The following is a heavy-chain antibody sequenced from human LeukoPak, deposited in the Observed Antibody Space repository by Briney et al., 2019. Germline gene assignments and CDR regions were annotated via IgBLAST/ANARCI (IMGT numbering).Heavy chain of an antibody. CDR3: ARAPIVVVPAAINHAVAAAEDY. V-gene: IGHV4-34*01. D-gene: IGHD2-2*01. CDR2: INHSGST. Sequence: SETLSLTCAVCGGSFSGYYWSWIRQPPGKGLEWIGEINHSGSTNYNPSLKSRVTISVDTSKNQFSLKLSSVTAADTAVYYCARAPIVVVPAAINHAVAAAEDYWGQGTLVTVSS. CDR1: GGSFSGYY. J-gene: IGHJ4*02.